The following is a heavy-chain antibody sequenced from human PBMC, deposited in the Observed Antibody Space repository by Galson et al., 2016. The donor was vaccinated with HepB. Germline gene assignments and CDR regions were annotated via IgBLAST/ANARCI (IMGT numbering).Heavy chain of an antibody. V-gene: IGHV1-2*02. CDR3: AKDYYGSGSWNDY. CDR1: GYTFTDYY. D-gene: IGHD3-10*01. CDR2: INPNSGST. Sequence: SVKVSCKASGYTFTDYYIHWVRRAPGQGLEWMGWINPNSGSTNYAQKFQGRVTMTRDTSISTAYMELSRLRSDDAAVYYCAKDYYGSGSWNDYWGQGTLVTVSS. J-gene: IGHJ4*02.